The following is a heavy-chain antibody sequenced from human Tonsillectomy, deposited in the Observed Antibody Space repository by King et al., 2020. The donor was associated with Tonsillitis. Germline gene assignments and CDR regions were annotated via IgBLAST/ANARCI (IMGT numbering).Heavy chain of an antibody. J-gene: IGHJ4*02. V-gene: IGHV3-30*02. Sequence: QVQLVESGGGVVQPGGSLRLSCAASGFIFSSFGMHWVRQAPGKGLEWVAFMRFDGGNKYYTDSVKGRFTISRDNSESTLYLQMNSLRPEDTAVYYCAKGNSGYYYVFDYWGQGTLVTVSS. D-gene: IGHD3-22*01. CDR2: MRFDGGNK. CDR3: AKGNSGYYYVFDY. CDR1: GFIFSSFG.